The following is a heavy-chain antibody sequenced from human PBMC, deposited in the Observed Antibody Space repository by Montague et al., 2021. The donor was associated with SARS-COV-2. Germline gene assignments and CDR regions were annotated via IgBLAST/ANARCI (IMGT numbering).Heavy chain of an antibody. CDR1: FGSFSGYY. V-gene: IGHV4-34*01. Sequence: LSLPFSFSFGSFSGYYWSWIRQPPGKGLEWIGEINHSGSTNYNPSLKSRVTISVDTAKNQFSLKLTSVNVADTAVYYCTRGAPGYWGQGTLVTVSS. CDR3: TRGAPGY. J-gene: IGHJ4*02. CDR2: INHSGST.